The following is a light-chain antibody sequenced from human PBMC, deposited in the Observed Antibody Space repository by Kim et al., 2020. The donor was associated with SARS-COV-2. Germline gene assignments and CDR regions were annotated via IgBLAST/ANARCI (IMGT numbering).Light chain of an antibody. J-gene: IGLJ2*01. CDR2: DKN. CDR1: SLRSYY. V-gene: IGLV3-19*01. CDR3: SSRDSSGNVV. Sequence: SSELTQDPAVSVALGQTVRITCQGDSLRSYYASWYQQKPGQAPILVIYDKNNRPSGIPDRFSGSSSGNTASLTITGAQAEDEADYYCSSRDSSGNVVFGG.